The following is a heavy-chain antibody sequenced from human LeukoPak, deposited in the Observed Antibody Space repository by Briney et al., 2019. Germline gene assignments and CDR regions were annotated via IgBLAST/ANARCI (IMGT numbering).Heavy chain of an antibody. V-gene: IGHV1-2*06. CDR3: ARVRYCSSTSCYIDEYFQH. J-gene: IGHJ1*01. CDR2: INPNSGGT. CDR1: GYTFTGYY. Sequence: GASVKVSCKASGYTFTGYYMHWVRQAPGQGHEWMGRINPNSGGTNYAQKFQGRVTMTRDTSISTAYMELSRLRSDDTAVYYCARVRYCSSTSCYIDEYFQHWGQGTLVTVSS. D-gene: IGHD2-2*01.